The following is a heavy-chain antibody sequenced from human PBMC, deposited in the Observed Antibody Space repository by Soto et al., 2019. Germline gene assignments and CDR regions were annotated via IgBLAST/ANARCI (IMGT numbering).Heavy chain of an antibody. CDR2: ISSSSSYT. D-gene: IGHD6-13*01. Sequence: PAGSLRLSCAASGFTFSDYYMSWIRQAPGKGLEWVSYISSSSSYTNYADSVKGRFTISRDNAKNSLYLQMNSLRAEDTAVYYCAKDGTKIAAAGPYYFDYWGQGTLVTVSS. CDR3: AKDGTKIAAAGPYYFDY. J-gene: IGHJ4*02. CDR1: GFTFSDYY. V-gene: IGHV3-11*05.